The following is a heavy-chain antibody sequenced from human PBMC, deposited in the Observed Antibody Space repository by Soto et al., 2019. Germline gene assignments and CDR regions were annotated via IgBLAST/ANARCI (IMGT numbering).Heavy chain of an antibody. CDR2: INYSGST. CDR3: ARLAPRYRIRDYNYYSLDF. D-gene: IGHD3-16*02. V-gene: IGHV4-59*02. CDR1: GGSVSNYY. J-gene: IGHJ6*04. Sequence: SETLSLTCTVSGGSVSNYYWTWIRQPPGKGLEWISYINYSGSTDHSPSLKSRVTISLDTSKNQFSLRLISVTAADTAVYYCARLAPRYRIRDYNYYSLDFWGKGTPVTVSS.